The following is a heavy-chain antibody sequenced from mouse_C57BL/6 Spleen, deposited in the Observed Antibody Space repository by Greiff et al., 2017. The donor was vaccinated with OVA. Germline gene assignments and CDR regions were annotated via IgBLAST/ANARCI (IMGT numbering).Heavy chain of an antibody. CDR2: IDPSYSSL. V-gene: IGHV1-69*01. J-gene: IGHJ3*01. CDR3: ARWDGNY. CDR1: GYPFTSSW. Sequence: QVQLQQPGAELVMPGASVKLSCKASGYPFTSSWMHWVKQRPGQGLEWIGEIDPSYSSLNYNQKFKGKSTLTVDKSSSTAYMQLSSLTSEDSAVYYCARWDGNYWGQGTLVTVSA. D-gene: IGHD2-1*01.